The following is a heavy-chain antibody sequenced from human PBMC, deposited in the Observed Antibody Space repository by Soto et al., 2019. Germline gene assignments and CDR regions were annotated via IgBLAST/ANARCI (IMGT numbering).Heavy chain of an antibody. J-gene: IGHJ5*02. CDR3: ARDQLEGNWFDP. D-gene: IGHD1-1*01. Sequence: QLQLQESGSGLVRPSQTLSLTCAVSGGSISSGGYSWNWIRQPPGKGLEWIGYIYHSGSTLYNPSLKRRFTISADKSKNLFSLKLSSVTAADTAVYYCARDQLEGNWFDPWGQGTLVTVSS. CDR2: IYHSGST. V-gene: IGHV4-30-2*01. CDR1: GGSISSGGYS.